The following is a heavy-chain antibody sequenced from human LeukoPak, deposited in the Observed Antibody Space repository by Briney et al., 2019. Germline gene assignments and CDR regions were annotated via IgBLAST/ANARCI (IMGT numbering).Heavy chain of an antibody. CDR3: ASGEYYYGSGIGYYVDF. V-gene: IGHV4-34*01. CDR2: INHSGST. CDR1: GGSFSGYY. J-gene: IGHJ4*02. D-gene: IGHD3-10*01. Sequence: SETLSLTCAVYGGSFSGYYWSWIRQPPGKGLEWIGEINHSGSTNYNPSLKSRVTISVDTSKNQFSLKLSSVTAADTAVYYCASGEYYYGSGIGYYVDFWGQGTLVTVSS.